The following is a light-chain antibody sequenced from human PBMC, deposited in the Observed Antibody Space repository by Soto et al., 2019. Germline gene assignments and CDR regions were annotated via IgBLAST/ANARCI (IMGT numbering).Light chain of an antibody. CDR1: SSDVGGYNY. CDR3: SSYTSTSTPRV. CDR2: EVS. J-gene: IGLJ1*01. V-gene: IGLV2-14*01. Sequence: QSVLTQPASVSGSPGQSITISCTGTSSDVGGYNYVSWYQLHPGKAPKLIIYEVSHRPSGASNHFSGYKSGNTASLTISGLQAEDEADYYCSSYTSTSTPRVFGTGTKVTV.